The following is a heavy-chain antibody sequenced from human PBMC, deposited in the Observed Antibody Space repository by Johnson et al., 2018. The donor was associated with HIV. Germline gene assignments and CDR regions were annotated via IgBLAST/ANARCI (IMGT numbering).Heavy chain of an antibody. CDR2: IKSKTDGGTT. V-gene: IGHV3-15*01. CDR3: ARLPGYSSGWTLGAFDI. D-gene: IGHD6-19*01. J-gene: IGHJ3*02. Sequence: VQLVESGGGLPKPGGSLRLSCAASGFFFSNAWMSWVRQAPGKGLEWVGRIKSKTDGGTTDYAAPVKGRFTISRDDSKNTLYLQMNSLRAEDTAVYYCARLPGYSSGWTLGAFDIWGQGTMVTVSS. CDR1: GFFFSNAW.